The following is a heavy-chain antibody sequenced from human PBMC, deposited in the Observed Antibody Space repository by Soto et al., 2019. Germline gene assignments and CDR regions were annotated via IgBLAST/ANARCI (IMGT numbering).Heavy chain of an antibody. J-gene: IGHJ6*02. CDR3: ARDPPATRHGMDV. CDR2: INADGTST. CDR1: GFTFSNSW. V-gene: IGHV3-74*01. Sequence: GGSLRLSCAASGFTFSNSWMHWVRQVSGKGLEWVSRINADGTSTSYADSVKGRFTISRDNAKNTLYLHVNSLRAEDTAVYYCARDPPATRHGMDVWGQGTTVTVSS.